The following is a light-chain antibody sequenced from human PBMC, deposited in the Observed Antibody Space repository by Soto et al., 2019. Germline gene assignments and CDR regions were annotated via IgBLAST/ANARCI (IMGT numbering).Light chain of an antibody. CDR1: QGIGRY. CDR3: QQLNTYPA. Sequence: DLPLTQSPSFLSASVGDRVTITCRASQGIGRYLGWYQQAPGKAPKLLIYGASTLQSGVPSRFSGSGAGTEFTLTISSLQPEDFATYFCQQLNTYPAFGGVTKVE. J-gene: IGKJ4*01. CDR2: GAS. V-gene: IGKV1-9*01.